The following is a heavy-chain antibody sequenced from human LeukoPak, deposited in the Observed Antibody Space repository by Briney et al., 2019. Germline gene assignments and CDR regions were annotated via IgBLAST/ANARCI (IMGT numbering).Heavy chain of an antibody. V-gene: IGHV3-7*01. CDR2: IKQGGSEK. CDR3: ARDSDHVRDY. CDR1: GFTFSNYW. Sequence: GGSLRLSCAPAGFTFSNYWMIWVREAPGRGLEWVANIKQGGSEKYYVGSVRGRFTISRDNAKNSLYLQMNSLRAEDTAVYFCARDSDHVRDYWGQGTLVTVSS. D-gene: IGHD3-10*01. J-gene: IGHJ4*02.